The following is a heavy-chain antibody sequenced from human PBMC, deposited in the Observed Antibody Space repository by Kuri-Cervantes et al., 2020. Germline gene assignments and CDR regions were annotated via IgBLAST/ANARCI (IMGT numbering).Heavy chain of an antibody. Sequence: LSCAVSGYSISSSNWWGWIRQPPGKGLEWIGYIYYSGSTYYNPSLKSRVTMSVDTSKNQFSLKMSSVTAADTAVYYCARDIQMATIGALGYWGQGILVTVSS. CDR3: ARDIQMATIGALGY. D-gene: IGHD5-24*01. CDR2: IYYSGST. J-gene: IGHJ4*02. CDR1: GYSISSSNW. V-gene: IGHV4-28*03.